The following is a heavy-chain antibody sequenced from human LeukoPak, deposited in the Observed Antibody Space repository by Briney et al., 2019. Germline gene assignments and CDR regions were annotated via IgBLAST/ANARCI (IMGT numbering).Heavy chain of an antibody. Sequence: GASVKVSCKASGYTFTSYDINWVRQATGQGLEWMGWMNPNSGNTGYAQKFQGRVTMTRNTSISTAYMELRSLRSDDTAVYYCAREFEAYYYDSSAPSDAFDIWGQGTMVTVSS. J-gene: IGHJ3*02. CDR3: AREFEAYYYDSSAPSDAFDI. V-gene: IGHV1-8*01. CDR2: MNPNSGNT. CDR1: GYTFTSYD. D-gene: IGHD3-22*01.